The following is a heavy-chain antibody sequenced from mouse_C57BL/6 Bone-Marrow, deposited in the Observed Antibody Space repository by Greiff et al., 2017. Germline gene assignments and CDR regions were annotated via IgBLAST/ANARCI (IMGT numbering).Heavy chain of an antibody. CDR2: IRSKSSNYAT. D-gene: IGHD2-4*01. Sequence: EVQVVESGGGLVQPKGSLKLSCDASGFTFNTYWMHWVRQAPGKGLEWVARIRSKSSNYATYYANSVKDRFTISRDDSQSMLYLQMNNLKTEDTAMYYCVRRYDDDAGDYYAMDYWGQGTSVTVSS. CDR1: GFTFNTYW. V-gene: IGHV10-3*01. CDR3: VRRYDDDAGDYYAMDY. J-gene: IGHJ4*01.